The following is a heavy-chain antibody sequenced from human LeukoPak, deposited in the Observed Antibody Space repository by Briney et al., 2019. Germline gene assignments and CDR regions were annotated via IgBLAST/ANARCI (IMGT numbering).Heavy chain of an antibody. V-gene: IGHV1-8*01. CDR2: MNPNSGNT. CDR3: AKEGGRIWQQNYYYYGMDV. Sequence: ASVKVSCKASGYTFTSYDINWVRQATGQGLEWMGWMNPNSGNTGYAQKFQGRVTMTRNTSISTAYMELSSLRAEDTAVYYCAKEGGRIWQQNYYYYGMDVWGQGTTVTVSS. J-gene: IGHJ6*02. D-gene: IGHD6-13*01. CDR1: GYTFTSYD.